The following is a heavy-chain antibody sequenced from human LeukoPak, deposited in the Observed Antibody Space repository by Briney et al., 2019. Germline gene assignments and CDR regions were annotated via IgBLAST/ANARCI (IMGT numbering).Heavy chain of an antibody. CDR2: ISAYNGNT. Sequence: GAPVKVSCKASGYTFTSYGISWVRQAPGQGLEWMGWISAYNGNTNYAQKLQGRVTMTTDTSTSTAYMELRSLRSDDTAVYYCASTPFGGVFDYWGQGTLVTVSS. J-gene: IGHJ4*02. CDR3: ASTPFGGVFDY. V-gene: IGHV1-18*04. CDR1: GYTFTSYG. D-gene: IGHD3-10*01.